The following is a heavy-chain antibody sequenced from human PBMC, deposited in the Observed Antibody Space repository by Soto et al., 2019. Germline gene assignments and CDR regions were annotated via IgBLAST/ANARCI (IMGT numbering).Heavy chain of an antibody. CDR3: ARSVAGTIDY. CDR2: IYSGGGT. CDR1: GFTVNRHY. Sequence: EVQLVESGGGLIQPGGSLRLSCAASGFTVNRHYMSWVRQAPGKGLEWVSIIYSGGGTYYADSVKGRFTISRDNSTNTLYLQMNSLRAEDTALYHCARSVAGTIDYWGQGTLVTVSS. V-gene: IGHV3-53*01. J-gene: IGHJ4*02.